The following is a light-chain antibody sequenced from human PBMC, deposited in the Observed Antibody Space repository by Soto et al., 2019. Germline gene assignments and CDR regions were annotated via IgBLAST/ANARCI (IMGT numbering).Light chain of an antibody. CDR1: RRVSTY. CDR2: DAS. V-gene: IGKV3-11*01. J-gene: IGKJ1*01. CDR3: QQYDNWPRT. Sequence: ETVLTQSPATLSLSPGDRATLSCRASRRVSTYLAWYQQKAGQAPRLLIYDASNRAAGTPARFSGSGSGTDFTLTISSLEPEDFAVYYCQQYDNWPRTFGQGTKVDIK.